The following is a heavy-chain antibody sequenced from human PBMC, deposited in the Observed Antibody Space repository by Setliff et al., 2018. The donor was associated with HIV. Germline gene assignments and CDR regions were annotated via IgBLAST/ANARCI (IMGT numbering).Heavy chain of an antibody. J-gene: IGHJ6*03. Sequence: ASVKVSCKASGYTFTSYYMHWVRQAPGQGLEWMGIINPSGGSTSYAQKFQGRVTMTGDTSTSTVYMELSSLRSEDTAVYYCARDGYYNSWSGYGYYYYYMDVWGKGTTVTVSS. V-gene: IGHV1-46*01. CDR3: ARDGYYNSWSGYGYYYYYMDV. D-gene: IGHD3-3*01. CDR1: GYTFTSYY. CDR2: INPSGGST.